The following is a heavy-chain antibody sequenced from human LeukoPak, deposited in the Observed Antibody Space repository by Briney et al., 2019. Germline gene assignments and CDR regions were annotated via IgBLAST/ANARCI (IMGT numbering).Heavy chain of an antibody. J-gene: IGHJ5*02. CDR3: ARGRYFDWYNWFDP. CDR2: INHSGST. V-gene: IGHV4-34*01. CDR1: GGSFSGYY. Sequence: SETLSLTCAVYGGSFSGYYWSWIRQPPGKGLEWIGEINHSGSTNYNPSLKSRVTISVDTSKNQFSLKLSSATAADTAVYYCARGRYFDWYNWFDPWGQGTLVTVSS. D-gene: IGHD3-9*01.